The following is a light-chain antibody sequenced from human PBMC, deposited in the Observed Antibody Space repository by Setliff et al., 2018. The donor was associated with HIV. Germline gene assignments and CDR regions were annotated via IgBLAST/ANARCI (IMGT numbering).Light chain of an antibody. CDR1: SSDVGGYDF. CDR3: ASYRSPPTYV. J-gene: IGLJ1*01. CDR2: DVS. V-gene: IGLV2-14*03. Sequence: ALTQPASVSGSPGQSITISCIGTSSDVGGYDFVSWYQQRPGKAPKLIIFDVSERPSGVSHRFSGSKSGNTASLTISGLQTEDEADYFCASYRSPPTYVFGIGTKVTVL.